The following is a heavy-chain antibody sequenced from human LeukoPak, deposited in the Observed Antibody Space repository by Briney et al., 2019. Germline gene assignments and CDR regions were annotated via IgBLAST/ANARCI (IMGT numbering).Heavy chain of an antibody. CDR2: INHSGST. CDR3: ARGARRAGTMVRGGFFDY. V-gene: IGHV4-34*01. J-gene: IGHJ4*02. Sequence: SETLSLTCAVYGGSFSGYYWSWIRQSPGKGLEWIGEINHSGSTNYNPSLKSRVTISVDTSKNQFSLKLSSVTAADTAVYYRARGARRAGTMVRGGFFDYWGQGTLVTVSS. CDR1: GGSFSGYY. D-gene: IGHD3-10*01.